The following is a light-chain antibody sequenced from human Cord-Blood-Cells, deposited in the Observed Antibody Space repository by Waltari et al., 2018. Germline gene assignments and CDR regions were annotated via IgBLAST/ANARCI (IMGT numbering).Light chain of an antibody. CDR2: WAS. V-gene: IGKV4-1*01. CDR1: QSVLYSSNNKNY. CDR3: QQYYSTRT. J-gene: IGKJ2*01. Sequence: DIVMTQSPDSLAVSLGERATINCQSSQSVLYSSNNKNYLAWYQQKPGQPPKLLIYWASTRESGVPDRFSGSGSGTDFTLTISSLQAEDVAVYYCQQYYSTRTFGQGTKLEIK.